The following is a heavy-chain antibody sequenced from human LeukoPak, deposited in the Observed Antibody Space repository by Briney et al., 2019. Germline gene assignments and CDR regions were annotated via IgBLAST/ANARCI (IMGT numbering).Heavy chain of an antibody. CDR1: GLTFSSYA. V-gene: IGHV3-30-3*01. Sequence: GGSLRLSCAASGLTFSSYAMHWVRQAPGKGLEWVAVISYDGSNKYYADSVKGRFTISRDNSKNTLYLQMNSLRAEDTAVYYCAREWKGYCSSTSCYSGPYYYGMDVWGQGTTVTVSS. CDR2: ISYDGSNK. D-gene: IGHD2-2*01. CDR3: AREWKGYCSSTSCYSGPYYYGMDV. J-gene: IGHJ6*02.